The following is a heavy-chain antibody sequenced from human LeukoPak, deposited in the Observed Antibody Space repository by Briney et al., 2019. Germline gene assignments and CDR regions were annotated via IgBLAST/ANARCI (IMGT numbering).Heavy chain of an antibody. Sequence: ASVNVSCKASGYTFTDYYIHWVRQAPGQGLEWMGWINPNSGGTNYAHKFLGRVTMTRDTSISTAYMDLSGLRSDDTAVYFCARGTGAGGRGRLDSWGQGTLVTVSS. CDR1: GYTFTDYY. J-gene: IGHJ4*02. V-gene: IGHV1-2*07. D-gene: IGHD6-13*01. CDR2: INPNSGGT. CDR3: ARGTGAGGRGRLDS.